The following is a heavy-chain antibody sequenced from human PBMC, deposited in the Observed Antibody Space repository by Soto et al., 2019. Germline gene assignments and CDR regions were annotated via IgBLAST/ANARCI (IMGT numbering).Heavy chain of an antibody. CDR1: GYTFTSYG. CDR2: ISAYNGNT. J-gene: IGHJ5*02. Sequence: QVQLVQSGAEVKKPGASVKVSCKASGYTFTSYGISWVRQAPGQGLEWMGWISAYNGNTDYAQRLQGRVTMTTDTSTSTAYMELRSLRSDDTAVYYCARDVARDSYGYGAGWFDPWGQGTLVTVSS. D-gene: IGHD5-18*01. CDR3: ARDVARDSYGYGAGWFDP. V-gene: IGHV1-18*01.